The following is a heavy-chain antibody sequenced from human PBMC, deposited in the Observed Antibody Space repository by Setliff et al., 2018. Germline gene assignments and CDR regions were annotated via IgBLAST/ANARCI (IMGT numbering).Heavy chain of an antibody. D-gene: IGHD6-13*01. CDR1: GGTFSSYA. V-gene: IGHV1-69*10. J-gene: IGHJ6*02. Sequence: SVKVSCKASGGTFSSYAISWVRQAPGQGLEWMGGIIPILGIANYAQKFQGRVTITRNTSISTAYMELSSLRSEDTAVYYCAKDMRGSSWSTYYYGMDVWGQGTTVTVSS. CDR3: AKDMRGSSWSTYYYGMDV. CDR2: IIPILGIA.